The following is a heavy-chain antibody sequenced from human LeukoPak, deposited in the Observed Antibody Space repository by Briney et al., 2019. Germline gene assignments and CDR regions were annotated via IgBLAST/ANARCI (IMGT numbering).Heavy chain of an antibody. J-gene: IGHJ4*02. CDR2: INHSGST. V-gene: IGHV4-34*01. CDR3: ARDLSLRRVIFDY. CDR1: GGSFSGYY. D-gene: IGHD2/OR15-2a*01. Sequence: PSETLSLTCAVYGGSFSGYYWSWIRQPPGKGLEWIGEINHSGSTNYNPSLKSRVTISLDMSKNQFSLKLRSVTAADTAVYYCARDLSLRRVIFDYWGQGTLVTVSS.